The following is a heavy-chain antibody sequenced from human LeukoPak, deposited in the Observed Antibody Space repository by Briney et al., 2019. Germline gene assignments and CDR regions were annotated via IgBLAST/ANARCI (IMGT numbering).Heavy chain of an antibody. J-gene: IGHJ4*02. V-gene: IGHV3-30*18. CDR3: AKDYYGSGSSFDY. CDR2: ISYDGSNK. CDR1: GFTFSSYG. D-gene: IGHD3-10*01. Sequence: GGSLRLSCAASGFTFSSYGMHWVRQAPGKGLEWVAVISYDGSNKYYADFVKGRFTISRDNSKNTLYLQMNSLRAEDTAVYYCAKDYYGSGSSFDYWGQGTLVTVSS.